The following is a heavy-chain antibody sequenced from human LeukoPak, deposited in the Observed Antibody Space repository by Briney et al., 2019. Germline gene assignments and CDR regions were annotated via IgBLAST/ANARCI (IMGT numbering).Heavy chain of an antibody. D-gene: IGHD3-10*01. CDR2: IISDGSST. CDR1: GFTFSSHR. Sequence: QPGGSLRLSCAASGFTFSSHRMHWVRQAPGKGLVWVSRIISDGSSTSYADSVKGRFTISRDNAKNTLYLQMNSLRDEDTAVYYCARGHVPGSDRHWDYWGQGILLTVSS. J-gene: IGHJ4*02. CDR3: ARGHVPGSDRHWDY. V-gene: IGHV3-74*01.